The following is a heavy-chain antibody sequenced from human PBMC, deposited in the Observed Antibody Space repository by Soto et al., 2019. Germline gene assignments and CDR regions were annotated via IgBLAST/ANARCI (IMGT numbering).Heavy chain of an antibody. CDR2: IYYSGST. V-gene: IGHV4-59*08. CDR3: ARRYGSCFDI. Sequence: QVQLQESGPGLVKPSETLSLTCTVSGGPISSYYWSWIRQPPGKGLEWIGYIYYSGSTNYNPSLKIRVTISVYTSKNQFSLKLSSVTAADTAVYYCARRYGSCFDIWGQGTMVTVSS. D-gene: IGHD3-10*01. J-gene: IGHJ3*02. CDR1: GGPISSYY.